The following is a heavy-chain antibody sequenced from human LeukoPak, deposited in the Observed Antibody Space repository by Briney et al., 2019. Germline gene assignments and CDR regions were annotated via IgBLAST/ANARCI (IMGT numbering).Heavy chain of an antibody. V-gene: IGHV3-23*01. CDR2: ISGSGGST. CDR1: GFTFSNYA. Sequence: GGSLRLSCAASGFTFSNYAMSWVRQAPGKGLEWVSAISGSGGSTYYADSVKGRFTISRDNSKNTLYLQMNTLRAEDTAVYYCAKDYRGQDSLFDYWGQGTLVIVSS. J-gene: IGHJ4*02. D-gene: IGHD3-10*01. CDR3: AKDYRGQDSLFDY.